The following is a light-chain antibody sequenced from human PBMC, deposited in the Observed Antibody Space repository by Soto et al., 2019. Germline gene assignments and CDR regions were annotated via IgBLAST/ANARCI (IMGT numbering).Light chain of an antibody. J-gene: IGKJ1*01. Sequence: EIVMTQSPATLSVSPGERATLSCRASQSVSSNLAWYQQKPGQAPRLLIYGASTRATGIPVRFSGSGSGTEFTLTVSSLQSEDFAVYYCQQYNNWPPTFGQGTKGDIK. V-gene: IGKV3-15*01. CDR3: QQYNNWPPT. CDR2: GAS. CDR1: QSVSSN.